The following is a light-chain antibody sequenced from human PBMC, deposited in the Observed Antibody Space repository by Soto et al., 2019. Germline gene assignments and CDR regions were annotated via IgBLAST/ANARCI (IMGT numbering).Light chain of an antibody. CDR2: AAS. CDR3: QNYDAYPYT. V-gene: IGKV1-16*02. CDR1: RGVSLN. J-gene: IGKJ2*01. Sequence: DIRMTQSPSSLSESVGDRVTITCRARRGVSLNLAWFQQKPGKAPKSLIYAASSLQSGVSSNFSGSGSGTDFTLTISSLQPEECATDYCQNYDAYPYTFGQATKLEIK.